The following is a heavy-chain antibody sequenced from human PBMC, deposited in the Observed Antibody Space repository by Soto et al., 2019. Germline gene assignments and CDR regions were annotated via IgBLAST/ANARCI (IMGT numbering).Heavy chain of an antibody. CDR3: ARDRIQLRLGKYSFNGMDV. CDR2: IVPRFGSP. D-gene: IGHD3-16*01. CDR1: GGTFSDFA. Sequence: QVQLVQSGAEMRKPGSSLRVSCKASGGTFSDFAFSWVRQAPGQGLEWMGGIVPRFGSPNYAQKFGGRVTISADTSTSTVYMEVSSLGFDDKAVYFCARDRIQLRLGKYSFNGMDVWGQGTTITVSS. V-gene: IGHV1-69*06. J-gene: IGHJ6*02.